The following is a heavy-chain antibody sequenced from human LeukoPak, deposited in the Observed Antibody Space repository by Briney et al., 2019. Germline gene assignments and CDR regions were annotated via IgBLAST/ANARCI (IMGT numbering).Heavy chain of an antibody. CDR2: ISWNSASI. CDR3: AKGPPIGTPYYYFDY. Sequence: GRSLRLSCAASGFPFDVYAMHWVRQPPGRGLEWVAGISWNSASIAYADSVKGRFTISRDNAEKSVYLQMNSLGVEDTALYYCAKGPPIGTPYYYFDYWGRGTLVTVSS. V-gene: IGHV3-9*01. CDR1: GFPFDVYA. D-gene: IGHD2-21*01. J-gene: IGHJ4*02.